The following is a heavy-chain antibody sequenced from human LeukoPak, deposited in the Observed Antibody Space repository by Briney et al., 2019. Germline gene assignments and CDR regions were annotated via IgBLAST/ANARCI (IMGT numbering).Heavy chain of an antibody. Sequence: GGSLRLSCAASGFTFSSYSMNWVRQAPGKGLEWVSSISSSSSYIYYADSVKGRFTISRDNAKNSLYLQMNSLRAEDTAIYYCVRAGRVATEDWGQGTLVTVSS. CDR2: ISSSSSYI. V-gene: IGHV3-21*01. D-gene: IGHD6-13*01. CDR1: GFTFSSYS. CDR3: VRAGRVATED. J-gene: IGHJ4*02.